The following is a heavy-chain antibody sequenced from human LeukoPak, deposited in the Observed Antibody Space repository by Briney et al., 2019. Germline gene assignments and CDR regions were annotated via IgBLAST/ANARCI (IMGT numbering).Heavy chain of an antibody. Sequence: GGSLRLSCAASGFTFSHFWMSWVRRAPGKGLEWVAYLKKTGSETYYVDSVKGRFTITRDNTRNSLFLQMYSLRAEDTAVYFCAREDGYCSGGNCYSYFDSWGQGTLVTVSS. D-gene: IGHD2-15*01. CDR1: GFTFSHFW. CDR3: AREDGYCSGGNCYSYFDS. CDR2: LKKTGSET. V-gene: IGHV3-7*01. J-gene: IGHJ4*02.